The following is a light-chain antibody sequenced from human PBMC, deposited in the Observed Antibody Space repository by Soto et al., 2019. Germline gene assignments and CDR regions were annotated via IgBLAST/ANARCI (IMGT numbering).Light chain of an antibody. CDR1: QCVLYSSNNKNY. CDR2: WAS. CDR3: QQYYSTPRGYT. V-gene: IGKV4-1*01. J-gene: IGKJ2*01. Sequence: DIVMTQSPDSLAVSLGERATINCKSSQCVLYSSNNKNYLAWYQQKPGQPPKLLIYWASTRESGVPDRFSGSGSGTDFTLTISSLQAEDVAVYYCQQYYSTPRGYTFGQGTKLEIK.